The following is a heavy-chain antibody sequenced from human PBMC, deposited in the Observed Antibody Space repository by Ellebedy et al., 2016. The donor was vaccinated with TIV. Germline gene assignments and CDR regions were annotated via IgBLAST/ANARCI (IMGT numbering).Heavy chain of an antibody. CDR3: TKDGSGSLSTFDS. J-gene: IGHJ4*02. V-gene: IGHV3-74*01. CDR2: ITSDGSNT. CDR1: GFTFSSYW. Sequence: GGSLRLSCAVSGFTFSSYWMHWVRQAPGKGLVWVSRITSDGSNTIYADSVKGRFTISRDNAKNSLYLQMNSLRAEDTAFYYCTKDGSGSLSTFDSWGQGTLVTVSS. D-gene: IGHD3-10*01.